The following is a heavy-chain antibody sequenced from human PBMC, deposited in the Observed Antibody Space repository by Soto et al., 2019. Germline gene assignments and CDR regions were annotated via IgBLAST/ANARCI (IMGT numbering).Heavy chain of an antibody. J-gene: IGHJ5*02. V-gene: IGHV1-18*01. CDR1: GYTFTTHG. D-gene: IGHD2-15*01. Sequence: QVQLVQSGAEVKKPGASVKVSCKASGYTFTTHGISWVRQVPGQGLEWMGWVRGDNGHTNYAQSLQGRVTMTTDTSTNTAYMELRSLRYDDTAVYYWARDLGYCRSGTCYREWFDPWGQGTLVTVSS. CDR3: ARDLGYCRSGTCYREWFDP. CDR2: VRGDNGHT.